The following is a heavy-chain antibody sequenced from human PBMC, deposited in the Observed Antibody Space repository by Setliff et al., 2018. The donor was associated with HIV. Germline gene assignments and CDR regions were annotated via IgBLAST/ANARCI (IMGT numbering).Heavy chain of an antibody. J-gene: IGHJ6*03. CDR2: ITHDGSSK. CDR3: AKRGYVSAWYDEPVQFYQHMDV. V-gene: IGHV3-30*07. Sequence: PGGSLRLSCAASGFTFSSYTMHWVRQAPGKGLEWVAVITHDGSSKYYADSVKGRFTISRDNSKNTLYMQMNNLRAEDTAVYYCAKRGYVSAWYDEPVQFYQHMDVWGKGTTVTVSS. CDR1: GFTFSSYT. D-gene: IGHD6-19*01.